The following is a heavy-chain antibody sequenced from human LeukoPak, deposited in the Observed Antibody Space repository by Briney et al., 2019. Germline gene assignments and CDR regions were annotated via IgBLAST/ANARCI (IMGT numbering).Heavy chain of an antibody. V-gene: IGHV3-7*01. CDR3: ARLQYQLLGVYYYYYMDV. J-gene: IGHJ6*03. D-gene: IGHD2-2*01. CDR1: GFTFSSYW. Sequence: PGGSLRLSCAASGFTFSSYWMSWVRQAPGKGLEWVANKKQDGSEKYYVDSVKGRFTISRDNAKNSLYLQMNSLRAEDTAVYYCARLQYQLLGVYYYYYMDVWGKGTTVTVSS. CDR2: KKQDGSEK.